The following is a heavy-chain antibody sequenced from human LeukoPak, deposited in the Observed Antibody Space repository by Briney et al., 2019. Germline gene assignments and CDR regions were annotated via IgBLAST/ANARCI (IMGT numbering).Heavy chain of an antibody. J-gene: IGHJ4*02. CDR1: GFTFTSSA. CDR2: IVVGSGNT. CDR3: AAGIRGNYDFWSGYLED. D-gene: IGHD3-3*01. V-gene: IGHV1-58*01. Sequence: SVKVSCKASGFTFTSSAVQWVRQARGQRLEWIGWIVVGSGNTNYAQKFQERVTITRDMSTSTAYMELSSLRSEDTAVYYCAAGIRGNYDFWSGYLEDWGQGTLVTVS.